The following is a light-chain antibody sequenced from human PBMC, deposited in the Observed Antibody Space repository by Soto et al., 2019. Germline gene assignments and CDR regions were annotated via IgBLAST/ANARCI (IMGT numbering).Light chain of an antibody. CDR3: QQYMSSVT. CDR2: GAS. J-gene: IGKJ1*01. V-gene: IGKV3-20*01. CDR1: QSVDTTF. Sequence: EIVLTQSPGSLSLSPGQRATLSCRASQSVDTTFFAWYQKKPGQAPRLLIYGASKRATGLPDRFSGSGSGIDFTLIISRLEPEDFAVYYCQQYMSSVTFGQGTKVEIK.